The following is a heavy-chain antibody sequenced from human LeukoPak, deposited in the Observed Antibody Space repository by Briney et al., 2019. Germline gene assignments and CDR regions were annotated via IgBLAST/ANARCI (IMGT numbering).Heavy chain of an antibody. V-gene: IGHV3-30-3*01. J-gene: IGHJ4*02. CDR2: ISYDGSNK. CDR1: GFTFSSYA. CDR3: ASHSDYGDYTTMRY. D-gene: IGHD4-17*01. Sequence: PGRSLRLSCAASGFTFSSYAMRWVRQAPGKGLEWVAVISYDGSNKYYADSVKGRFTISRDNSKNTLYLQMNSLRAEDTAVYYCASHSDYGDYTTMRYWGQGTLVTVSS.